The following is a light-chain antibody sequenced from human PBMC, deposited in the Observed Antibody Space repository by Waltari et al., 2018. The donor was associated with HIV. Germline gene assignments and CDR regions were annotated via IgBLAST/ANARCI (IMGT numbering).Light chain of an antibody. Sequence: SSELTQPPSVSVSPGQTARITCSGDASPKTYTHWFQQKPGQAPVVVIHKNTERHSGNPERFSASRSGTTVTLTISGVQAYDEADYYCLSADSSGSYVFGPGTTVTVL. CDR2: KNT. V-gene: IGLV3-25*03. J-gene: IGLJ1*01. CDR3: LSADSSGSYV. CDR1: ASPKTY.